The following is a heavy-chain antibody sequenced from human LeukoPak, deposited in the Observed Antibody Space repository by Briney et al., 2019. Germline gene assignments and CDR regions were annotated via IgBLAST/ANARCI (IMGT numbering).Heavy chain of an antibody. J-gene: IGHJ5*02. V-gene: IGHV4-4*07. CDR1: GGSISSYY. CDR2: IQASGST. Sequence: SETLSLTCTVSGGSISSYYWSWIRQPAGKGLEXIGRIQASGSTIYNPSLKSRVTMSVDTSKNQFSLKVTSVTAADTAVYYCARDMAVAPYNWFDPWGQGTLVTVSS. CDR3: ARDMAVAPYNWFDP. D-gene: IGHD6-19*01.